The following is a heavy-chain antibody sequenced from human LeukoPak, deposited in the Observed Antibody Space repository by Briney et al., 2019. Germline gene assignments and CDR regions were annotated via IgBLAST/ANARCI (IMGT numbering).Heavy chain of an antibody. Sequence: PGGPLRLSCEASGFTFSRHWLTWVRQAPGKGLEWVGNIDGAGGEKHYVDSVKGRFTISRDNAKNSLYLQMNSLRAEDTAVYYCARTQYSGSYVTFDYWGQGTLVTVSS. J-gene: IGHJ4*02. CDR2: IDGAGGEK. CDR1: GFTFSRHW. CDR3: ARTQYSGSYVTFDY. D-gene: IGHD1-26*01. V-gene: IGHV3-7*01.